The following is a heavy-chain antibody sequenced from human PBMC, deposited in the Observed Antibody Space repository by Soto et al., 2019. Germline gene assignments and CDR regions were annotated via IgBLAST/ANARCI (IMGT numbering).Heavy chain of an antibody. CDR3: ARRGGEGRVAS. CDR1: GGSISSSNW. CDR2: SYHGGST. D-gene: IGHD3-16*01. J-gene: IGHJ4*02. V-gene: IGHV4-4*02. Sequence: QVQLQESGPGLVKPSGTLSLTCAVSGGSISSSNWWCLVRQSPGKGLEWIGESYHGGSTNYNPYLTSRVTRSVDKSRNQCSLKLSSVSAPDTAVYYCARRGGEGRVASWGQGTLVTVSS.